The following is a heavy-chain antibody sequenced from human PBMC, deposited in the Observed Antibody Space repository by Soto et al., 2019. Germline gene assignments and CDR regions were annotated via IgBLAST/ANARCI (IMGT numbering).Heavy chain of an antibody. J-gene: IGHJ5*02. CDR3: EREENWFDP. V-gene: IGHV3-7*05. CDR1: GFSFRTYW. CDR2: IDPGGGEK. Sequence: EVQLVESGGGLVQPVGSLRLSCAASGFSFRTYWMAWVRQAPGKGLEWVANIDPGGGEKDYVYSVRGRFTISRDNAKNSLYLQMNSLRAEDTAIYYCEREENWFDPWGQGTLVSVSS.